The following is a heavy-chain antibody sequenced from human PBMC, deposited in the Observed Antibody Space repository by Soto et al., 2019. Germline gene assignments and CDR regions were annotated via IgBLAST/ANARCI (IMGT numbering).Heavy chain of an antibody. CDR1: GCTFGSYA. CDR3: AKYSLPTFLDSNFDY. J-gene: IGHJ4*02. D-gene: IGHD3-16*02. CDR2: ISGSGTT. V-gene: IGHV3-23*01. Sequence: GGSLRRSCAASGCTFGSYAMTWVRQPPGKGLECVSSISGSGTTYYADSVKGRFTISRDNSKNTLYLQMNSLRAEDTAVYYCAKYSLPTFLDSNFDYWGQGTLVTVSS.